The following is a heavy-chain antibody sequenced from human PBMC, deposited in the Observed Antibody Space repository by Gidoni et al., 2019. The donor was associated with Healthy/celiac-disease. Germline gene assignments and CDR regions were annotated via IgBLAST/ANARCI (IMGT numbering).Heavy chain of an antibody. J-gene: IGHJ3*02. CDR3: ARDGGYYDSSGGAFDI. Sequence: QLQLQESGSGLVKPSQTLSLTCAVSGGSISSRGYSWSWIRQPPGKGLEWIGYIYHSGSTYYDPSLKSRVTISVDRSKNQFSLKLSSVTAADTAVYYCARDGGYYDSSGGAFDIWGQGTMVTVSS. CDR1: GGSISSRGYS. D-gene: IGHD3-22*01. CDR2: IYHSGST. V-gene: IGHV4-30-2*01.